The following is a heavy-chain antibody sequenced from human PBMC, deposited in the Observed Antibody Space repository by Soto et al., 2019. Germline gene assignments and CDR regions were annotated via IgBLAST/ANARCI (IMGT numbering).Heavy chain of an antibody. D-gene: IGHD6-19*01. Sequence: SLRLSCAASGFTFSNYYMTWIRQAPGKGLECLSYISSREVTVYYADSVKGRFTISRDNTKNSLYLLMTTLRDEDTAVYYCARVSASGWHVNGRDYFDSWGQGTLVTVSS. V-gene: IGHV3-11*01. CDR3: ARVSASGWHVNGRDYFDS. CDR1: GFTFSNYY. CDR2: ISSREVTV. J-gene: IGHJ4*02.